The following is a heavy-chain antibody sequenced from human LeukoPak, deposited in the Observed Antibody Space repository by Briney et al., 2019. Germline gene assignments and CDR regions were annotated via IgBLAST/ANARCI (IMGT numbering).Heavy chain of an antibody. CDR2: INHSGST. D-gene: IGHD2-21*02. CDR1: GFTFSSYA. V-gene: IGHV4-34*01. Sequence: GSLRLSCAASGFTFSSYAMSWVRQAPGKGLEWIGEINHSGSTNYNPSLKSRVTISVDTSKNQFSLKLSSVTAADTAVYYCARPVTRVRAFDIWGQGTMVTVSS. CDR3: ARPVTRVRAFDI. J-gene: IGHJ3*02.